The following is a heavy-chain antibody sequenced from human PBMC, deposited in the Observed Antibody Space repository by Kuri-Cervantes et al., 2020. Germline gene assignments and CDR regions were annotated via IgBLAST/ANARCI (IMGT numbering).Heavy chain of an antibody. CDR3: ARLEVISTDYFDH. J-gene: IGHJ4*02. Sequence: GSLRLSCAASGFTFSDYYMSWIRQPPGKGLEWIGSINYGESTYYNPSLKSRVTIYVDTSKNQFSLRLTSVTAADTSVYYCARLEVISTDYFDHWGQGTLVTVSS. D-gene: IGHD3-22*01. V-gene: IGHV4-38-2*01. CDR1: GFTFSDYY. CDR2: INYGEST.